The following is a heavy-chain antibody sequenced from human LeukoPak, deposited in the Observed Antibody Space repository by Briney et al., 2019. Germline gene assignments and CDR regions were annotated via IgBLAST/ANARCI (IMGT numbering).Heavy chain of an antibody. CDR1: GYSISSGYY. Sequence: PSETLSLTCTVSGYSISSGYYWGWIRQPPGKGLEWIGSIYHSGSTYYNPSLKSRVTISVDTSKNQFSLKLSSVTAADTAVYYCARRAGGGWFDPWGQGTLVTVSS. CDR2: IYHSGST. V-gene: IGHV4-38-2*02. CDR3: ARRAGGGWFDP. J-gene: IGHJ5*02. D-gene: IGHD2-8*02.